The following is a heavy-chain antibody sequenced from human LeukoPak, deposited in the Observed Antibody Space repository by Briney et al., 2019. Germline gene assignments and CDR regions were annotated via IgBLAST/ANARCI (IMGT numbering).Heavy chain of an antibody. D-gene: IGHD2-2*01. CDR1: GGSISSYY. CDR2: IYTSGST. V-gene: IGHV4-4*07. J-gene: IGHJ6*03. Sequence: SETLSLTCTVSGGSISSYYWSWIRQPAGKGLEWIGRIYTSGSTNYNPSLKSRVTMSVDTSKNQFSLKLSSVTAADTAVYYCARVKYQLLDYYYYYYMDVWGKGTTVTVSS. CDR3: ARVKYQLLDYYYYYYMDV.